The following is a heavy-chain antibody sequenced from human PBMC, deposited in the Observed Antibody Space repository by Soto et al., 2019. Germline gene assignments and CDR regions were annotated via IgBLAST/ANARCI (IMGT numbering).Heavy chain of an antibody. Sequence: QVQMVESGGGVVQPGRSLRLSCAASGFSFSTFGMHWVRQAPGKGLEWLAGMLYDGTNIHYADSVKGRFTLSRDSSKNTGYLEMNNLRAEDTAVYFCAKDDGTGSWGQGTLVTVSS. CDR3: AKDDGTGS. CDR1: GFSFSTFG. CDR2: MLYDGTNI. J-gene: IGHJ5*02. D-gene: IGHD1-1*01. V-gene: IGHV3-30*18.